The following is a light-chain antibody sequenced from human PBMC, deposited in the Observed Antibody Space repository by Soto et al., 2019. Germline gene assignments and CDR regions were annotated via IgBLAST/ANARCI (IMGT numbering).Light chain of an antibody. V-gene: IGLV2-14*01. CDR1: SSDIGGYKY. Sequence: QSALTQSASVSGSPGQSITISCTGTSSDIGGYKYVSWYQQHPGKAPKLIIYEVSNRPSGVSIRFSGSKSGNTASLTISGLQAEDEADYYCSSYTKSSTLVIGGGTKVTVL. CDR2: EVS. CDR3: SSYTKSSTLV. J-gene: IGLJ2*01.